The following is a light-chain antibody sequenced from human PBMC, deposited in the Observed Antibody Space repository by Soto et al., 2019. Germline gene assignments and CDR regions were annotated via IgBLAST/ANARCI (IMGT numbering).Light chain of an antibody. CDR2: DAF. CDR1: QSVGSY. J-gene: IGKJ4*01. V-gene: IGKV3-11*01. CDR3: QQRSNWPLT. Sequence: EIVLTQSPPTLSLSPGERATLSCRASQSVGSYLAWFQQKPGQAPRLLIYDAFKRATGVPATFSGSGSGTDFTLTISSLEPEDFAVYYCQQRSNWPLTFGGGTKVEIK.